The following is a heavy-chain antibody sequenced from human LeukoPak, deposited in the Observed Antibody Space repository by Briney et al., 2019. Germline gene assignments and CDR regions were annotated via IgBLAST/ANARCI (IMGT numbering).Heavy chain of an antibody. CDR1: GFTFSSYG. V-gene: IGHV3-30*18. Sequence: PGGSLRLSCAASGFTFSSYGMHWVRQAPGKGLEWVAVISYDGSNKYYADSVKGRFTISRDNSKNTLYLQMNSLRAEDTAVYYCTKEMRGSSNWGQGTLVTVSS. J-gene: IGHJ4*02. CDR2: ISYDGSNK. D-gene: IGHD6-13*01. CDR3: TKEMRGSSN.